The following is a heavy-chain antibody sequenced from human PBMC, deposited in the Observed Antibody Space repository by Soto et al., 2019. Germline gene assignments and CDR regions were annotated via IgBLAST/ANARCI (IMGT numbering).Heavy chain of an antibody. J-gene: IGHJ6*02. D-gene: IGHD3-10*01. Sequence: EVQLLESGGGLVQPWGSLRLACAASGFTFSCYAMSCVRQAPGKGLEWVSAISGSGGSTYYADSVKGRFTVSRDNSKNTLYLQITSLRAEDTAVYYCAKDNPGLYYGMDVWGQETTVAVSS. CDR3: AKDNPGLYYGMDV. V-gene: IGHV3-23*01. CDR2: ISGSGGST. CDR1: GFTFSCYA.